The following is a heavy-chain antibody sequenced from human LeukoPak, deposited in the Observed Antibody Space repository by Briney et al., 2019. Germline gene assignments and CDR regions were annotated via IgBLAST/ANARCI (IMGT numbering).Heavy chain of an antibody. Sequence: GGSLRLSCAASGFTFSSYGMHWVRQAPGKGLEWVAFVRYDGSNKYYADSVKGRFTISRDNSKNTLYLQMNSLRAEDTAVYYCARDMYYGSGRNYYYMDVWGKGTTVTVSS. CDR1: GFTFSSYG. CDR3: ARDMYYGSGRNYYYMDV. V-gene: IGHV3-30*02. D-gene: IGHD3-10*01. J-gene: IGHJ6*03. CDR2: VRYDGSNK.